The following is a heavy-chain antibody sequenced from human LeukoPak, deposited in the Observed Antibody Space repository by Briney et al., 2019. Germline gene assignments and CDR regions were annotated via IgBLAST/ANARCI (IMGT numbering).Heavy chain of an antibody. CDR2: INPNSGGT. CDR3: ARADVYGDVIFDY. Sequence: GASVKVSCKASGYTFTGYYMHWVRQAPGQGLEWMGWINPNSGGTNYAQKFQGRVTMTRDTSISTAYMELSRLRSDDTAVYYCARADVYGDVIFDYWGQGTLVTVSS. V-gene: IGHV1-2*02. J-gene: IGHJ4*02. D-gene: IGHD4-17*01. CDR1: GYTFTGYY.